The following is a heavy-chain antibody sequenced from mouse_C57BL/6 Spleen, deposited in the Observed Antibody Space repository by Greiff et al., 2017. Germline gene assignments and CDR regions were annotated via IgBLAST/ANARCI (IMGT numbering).Heavy chain of an antibody. CDR2: ISSGSSTI. CDR3: ARKDPFTTVPDY. J-gene: IGHJ4*01. V-gene: IGHV5-17*01. D-gene: IGHD1-1*01. CDR1: GFTFSDYG. Sequence: EVKLMESGGGLVKPGGSLKLSCAASGFTFSDYGMHWVRQAPEKGLEWVAYISSGSSTIYYADTVKGRFTISRDNAKNTLFLQMTSLRSEDTAMYYCARKDPFTTVPDYWGQGTSVTVSS.